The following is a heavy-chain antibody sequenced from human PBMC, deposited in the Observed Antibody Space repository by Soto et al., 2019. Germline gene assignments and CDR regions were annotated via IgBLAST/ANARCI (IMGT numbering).Heavy chain of an antibody. CDR1: GDSISSSSY. CDR2: IYYSGST. CDR3: ARHSRGWHFDY. Sequence: PSETLSLTCSVSGDSISSSSYWGWIRQPPGKGLEWIGNIYYSGSTFYNPSLKSRVTMSVDMSKNQFSLKLGSVTAADTAVYYCARHSRGWHFDYWGQGTLVTVSS. V-gene: IGHV4-39*01. J-gene: IGHJ4*02. D-gene: IGHD6-19*01.